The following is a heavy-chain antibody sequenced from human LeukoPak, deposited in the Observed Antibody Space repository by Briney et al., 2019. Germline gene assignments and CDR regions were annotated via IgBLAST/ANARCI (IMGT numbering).Heavy chain of an antibody. CDR3: ARDPPYYYDSSGYYRDY. CDR2: ISSSSSSTI. D-gene: IGHD3-22*01. V-gene: IGHV3-48*01. J-gene: IGHJ4*02. CDR1: GFTFSSYS. Sequence: GGSLRLSCAASGFTFSSYSMNWVRQAPGKGLEWVSYISSSSSSTIYYADSVKGRFTISRDNAKNSLYLQMNSLRAEDTAVYYCARDPPYYYDSSGYYRDYWGQGTLVTVSS.